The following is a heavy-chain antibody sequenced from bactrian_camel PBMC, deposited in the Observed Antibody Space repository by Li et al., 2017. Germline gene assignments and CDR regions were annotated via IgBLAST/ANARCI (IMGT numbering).Heavy chain of an antibody. CDR2: IDSDGST. V-gene: IGHV3S55*01. CDR3: AAGAYYNYYDNCLGNFGY. Sequence: HVQLVESGGGSVQAGGSLRLSCTASGLPFDVTEMSWYRQAAGNECELVSIIDSDGSTFYADSVKGRFGISRDNAKNTLYLQMNSPKPEDTATYYCAAGAYYNYYDNCLGNFGYWGQGTQVTVS. J-gene: IGHJ6*01. D-gene: IGHD4*01. CDR1: GLPFDVTE.